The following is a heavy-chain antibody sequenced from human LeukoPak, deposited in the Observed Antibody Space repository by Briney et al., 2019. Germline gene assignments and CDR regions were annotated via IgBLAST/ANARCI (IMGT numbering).Heavy chain of an antibody. CDR2: ISYDGSNK. D-gene: IGHD6-19*01. V-gene: IGHV3-30-3*01. CDR1: GFTFSSYA. CDR3: ARDVSSGWTDY. J-gene: IGHJ4*02. Sequence: GRSLRLSCAASGFTFSSYAMHWVRQAPGKGLEWVAVISYDGSNKYYADSVKGRFTISRDNSKNTLYLQMNSLRAEDTAVYYCARDVSSGWTDYWGQGTLVTVSS.